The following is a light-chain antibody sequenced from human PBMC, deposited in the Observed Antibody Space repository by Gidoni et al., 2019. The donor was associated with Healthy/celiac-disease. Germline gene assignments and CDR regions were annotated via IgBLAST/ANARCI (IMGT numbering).Light chain of an antibody. CDR1: SGDVGGYNY. V-gene: IGLV2-14*01. CDR2: DVS. J-gene: IGLJ2*01. CDR3: SSYTSSSTL. Sequence: QSALTQPASVSAHLGKSITSPCTGTSGDVGGYNYVSWYQQHPGKAPKLMIYDVSNWPSGVSNRFSGSKSGNTASLTISGLQAEDEADYYCSSYTSSSTLFGGGTKLTVL.